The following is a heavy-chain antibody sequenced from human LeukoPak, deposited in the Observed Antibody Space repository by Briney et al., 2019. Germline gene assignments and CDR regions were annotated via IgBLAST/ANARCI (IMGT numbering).Heavy chain of an antibody. CDR1: GGSFSGYY. V-gene: IGHV4-34*01. J-gene: IGHJ6*02. D-gene: IGHD3-22*01. CDR2: INHRGST. Sequence: SETLSLTCAVYGGSFSGYYWSWIRQPPGKGLEWIGEINHRGSTNYNPSLKSRLTISVETSKNQFSLKLSSVTAADTAVYYCARGGVPYYYDSSGYFTSDYYYYGMDVWGQGTTVTVSS. CDR3: ARGGVPYYYDSSGYFTSDYYYYGMDV.